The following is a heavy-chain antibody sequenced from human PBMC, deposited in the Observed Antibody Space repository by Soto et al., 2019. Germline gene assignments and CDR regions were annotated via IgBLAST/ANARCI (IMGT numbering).Heavy chain of an antibody. CDR3: ATDTYDILTGHTPGPIAFDI. CDR2: FDPEDGET. V-gene: IGHV1-24*01. D-gene: IGHD3-9*01. CDR1: GYTLTELS. Sequence: ASVKVSCKVSGYTLTELSMHWVRQAPGKGLEWMGGFDPEDGETIYAQKFQGRVTMTEDTSTDTAYMELSSLRSEDTAVYYCATDTYDILTGHTPGPIAFDIWGQGTMVTVSS. J-gene: IGHJ3*02.